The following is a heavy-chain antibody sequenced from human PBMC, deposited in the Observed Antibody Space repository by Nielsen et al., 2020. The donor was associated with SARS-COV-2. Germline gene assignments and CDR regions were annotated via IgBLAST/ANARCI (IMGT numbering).Heavy chain of an antibody. D-gene: IGHD3-9*01. CDR1: GFTFSSYS. V-gene: IGHV3-21*06. CDR2: ISSSSSYI. CDR3: ARERYYDILTGYYTSRYYYGMDV. Sequence: GGSLRLSCAASGFTFSSYSMNWVRQAPGKGLEWVSSISSSSSYIYYADSVKGRFTISRDNAKNSLYLQMNSLRAEDTAVYYCARERYYDILTGYYTSRYYYGMDVWGQGTTVTVSS. J-gene: IGHJ6*02.